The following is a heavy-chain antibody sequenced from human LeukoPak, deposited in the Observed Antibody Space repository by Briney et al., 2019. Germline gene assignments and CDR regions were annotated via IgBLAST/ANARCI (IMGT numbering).Heavy chain of an antibody. CDR1: EFTFSTYW. CDR3: ARRLSNRLLSQYNWFDA. Sequence: PRGSLRLSCAVSEFTFSTYWMSWVRQAPGKGLEWVANVKQDGSEKYYVDSVKGRFTISRDNAKNSLYLQMNSLRAEDTAVYYCARRLSNRLLSQYNWFDAWGQGTLVTVSS. D-gene: IGHD2-2*01. V-gene: IGHV3-7*01. J-gene: IGHJ5*02. CDR2: VKQDGSEK.